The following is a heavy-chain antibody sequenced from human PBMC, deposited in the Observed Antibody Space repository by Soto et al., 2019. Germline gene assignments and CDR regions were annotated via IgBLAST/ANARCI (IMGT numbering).Heavy chain of an antibody. CDR1: GYTFTRYG. CDR3: AKNGKTPYYYYGLDV. J-gene: IGHJ6*02. V-gene: IGHV1-18*01. Sequence: QGQLVQSGAEVKMPGASVKVSCKASGYTFTRYGITWVRQAPGQGLERMGWISGYNGDANYAQRFQGRVSMTIDTSTTTAYMELRTLTSDDTDVYYCAKNGKTPYYYYGLDVWGQGTTVTVSS. CDR2: ISGYNGDA. D-gene: IGHD2-8*01.